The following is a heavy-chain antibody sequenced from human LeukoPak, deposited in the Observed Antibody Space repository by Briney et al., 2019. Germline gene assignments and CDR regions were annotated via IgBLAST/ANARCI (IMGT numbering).Heavy chain of an antibody. Sequence: SETLSLTCTVSGGSISSYYWSWIRQPAGKGLEWIGRIYTSGSTNYNPSLKSRVTMSVDTSKNQFSLKLSSVTAADTAVYYCARNYYGSGSYYTRNWFDPWGQGTLVIVSS. J-gene: IGHJ5*02. CDR2: IYTSGST. CDR3: ARNYYGSGSYYTRNWFDP. D-gene: IGHD3-10*01. V-gene: IGHV4-4*07. CDR1: GGSISSYY.